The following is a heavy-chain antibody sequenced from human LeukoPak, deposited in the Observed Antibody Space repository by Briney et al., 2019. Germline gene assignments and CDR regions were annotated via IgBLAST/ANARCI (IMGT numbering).Heavy chain of an antibody. V-gene: IGHV4-59*08. CDR1: GASISGYY. CDR3: ARTLLGGLFDY. Sequence: SETLSLTCRVSGASISGYYWSWIRQPPGKGLEWIGHMYYSGGTTYNPSLKSRVTISLDTSKNQFSLKLNSVTAADTAVYYCARTLLGGLFDYWGQGTLVTVSS. J-gene: IGHJ4*02. D-gene: IGHD2-8*02. CDR2: MYYSGGT.